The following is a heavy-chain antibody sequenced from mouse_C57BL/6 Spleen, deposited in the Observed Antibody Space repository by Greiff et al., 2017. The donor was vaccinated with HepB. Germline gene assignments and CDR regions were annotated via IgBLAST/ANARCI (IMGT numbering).Heavy chain of an antibody. D-gene: IGHD2-5*01. CDR3: ARRGGYSNWYFDV. J-gene: IGHJ1*03. CDR2: INPNNGGT. Sequence: EVQLQQSGPELVKPGASVKIPCKASGYTFTDYNMDWVKQSHGKSLEWIGDINPNNGGTIYNQKFKGKATLTVDKSSSTAYMELRSLTSEDTAVYYCARRGGYSNWYFDVWGTGTTVTVSS. CDR1: GYTFTDYN. V-gene: IGHV1-18*01.